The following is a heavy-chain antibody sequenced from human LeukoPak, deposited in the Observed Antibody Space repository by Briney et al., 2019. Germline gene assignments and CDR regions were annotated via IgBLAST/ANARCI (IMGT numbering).Heavy chain of an antibody. CDR2: ISYDGSNK. D-gene: IGHD3-9*01. CDR3: AKSLRYFDWLLSDAFDI. Sequence: LSGGSLRLSCAASGFTFSSYGMHWVRQAPGKGLEWVAVISYDGSNKYYADSVKGRFTISRDNSKNTLYLQMNSLRAEDTAVYYCAKSLRYFDWLLSDAFDIWGQGTMVTVSS. V-gene: IGHV3-30*18. CDR1: GFTFSSYG. J-gene: IGHJ3*02.